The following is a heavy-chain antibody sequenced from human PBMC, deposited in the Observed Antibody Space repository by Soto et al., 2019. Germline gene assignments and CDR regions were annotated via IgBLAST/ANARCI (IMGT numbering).Heavy chain of an antibody. CDR2: IYYSGST. CDR1: GGSISSYY. CDR3: ASLNSGYDPRTLDY. Sequence: PSETLSLTCTVSGGSISSYYWSWIRQPPGKGLEWIGYIYYSGSTNYNPSLKSRVTISVDTSKNQFSLKLSSVTAADTAVYYCASLNSGYDPRTLDYWGQGTLVTVSS. J-gene: IGHJ4*02. V-gene: IGHV4-59*08. D-gene: IGHD5-12*01.